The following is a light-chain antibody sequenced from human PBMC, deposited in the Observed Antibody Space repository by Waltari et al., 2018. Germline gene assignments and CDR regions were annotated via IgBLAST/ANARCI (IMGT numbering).Light chain of an antibody. CDR2: EVT. J-gene: IGLJ1*01. CDR1: SSDVGASDR. Sequence: QSALTQPPSASGSPGQSVPISCTGTSSDVGASDRVSWYQRHPGKAPKLVIYEVTKRPSRVHDRFSGSKSGNTASLTVSGLQAEDEADYYCSSYVSGNKGVFGTGTQVTVL. V-gene: IGLV2-8*01. CDR3: SSYVSGNKGV.